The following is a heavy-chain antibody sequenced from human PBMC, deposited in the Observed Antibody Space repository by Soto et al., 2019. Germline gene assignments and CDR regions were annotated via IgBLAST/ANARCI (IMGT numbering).Heavy chain of an antibody. D-gene: IGHD5-18*01. CDR1: GSTFSTYS. CDR2: IIPLFGTA. V-gene: IGHV1-69*06. J-gene: IGHJ4*02. CDR3: ASSSGNNYGVGTNYYFDY. Sequence: SVKVSCKTSGSTFSTYSIVWVRQAPREGLEWMGGIIPLFGTANYAQKFQDRVTITADKSTNTAFMELSSLKSEDTAMYYCASSSGNNYGVGTNYYFDYWGQGTLVTVSS.